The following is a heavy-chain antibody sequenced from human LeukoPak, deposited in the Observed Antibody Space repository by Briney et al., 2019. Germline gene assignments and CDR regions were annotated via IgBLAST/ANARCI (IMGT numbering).Heavy chain of an antibody. Sequence: GGSLRLSCEASGFTFSSFAMHWVRQAPGKGLEWVSYISHTGSTMSYADSVKGRFTISRDNAQNSLYLQMNNLRAEDTAVYYCARDGVAAGIYFDYWGQGTLVTVSS. V-gene: IGHV3-48*04. CDR3: ARDGVAAGIYFDY. D-gene: IGHD6-13*01. CDR1: GFTFSSFA. J-gene: IGHJ4*02. CDR2: ISHTGSTM.